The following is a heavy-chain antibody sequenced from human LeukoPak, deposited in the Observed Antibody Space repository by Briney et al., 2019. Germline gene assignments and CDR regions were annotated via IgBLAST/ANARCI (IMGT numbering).Heavy chain of an antibody. CDR2: ISSSGSSR. CDR1: EFTFSNYG. CDR3: ARHRGISTRDFED. V-gene: IGHV3-48*01. D-gene: IGHD3-16*01. Sequence: GGSLRLSCSASEFTFSNYGMNWVRQAPGKGLEWVSGISSSGSSRYYADSVKGRFTISRDNSKDTLYLQMNSLRAEDAAVYYCARHRGISTRDFEDWGQGTLVTVSS. J-gene: IGHJ4*02.